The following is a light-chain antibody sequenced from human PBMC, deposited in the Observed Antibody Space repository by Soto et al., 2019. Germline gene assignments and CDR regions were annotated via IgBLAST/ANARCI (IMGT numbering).Light chain of an antibody. CDR3: QQYNNWPTWT. J-gene: IGKJ1*01. V-gene: IGKV3-15*01. Sequence: EIVMTQSPATLSVSPGERATLSCRASQSVSSNLAWYQQKPGQAPRLLIYGASTRATGIPARFSGSGSGTEFTLTISSLQSEDFAVYYCQQYNNWPTWTFGQGTK. CDR2: GAS. CDR1: QSVSSN.